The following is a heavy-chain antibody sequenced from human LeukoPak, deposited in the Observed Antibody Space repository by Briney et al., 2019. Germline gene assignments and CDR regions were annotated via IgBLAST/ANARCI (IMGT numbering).Heavy chain of an antibody. CDR1: GGSFSGYY. CDR3: ARGRWDTMIVVVINPYFDY. V-gene: IGHV4-34*01. Sequence: PSETLSLTCAVYGGSFSGYYWSWIRQPPGKGLEWIGEINHSGSTNYNPSLKSRVTISVDTSKNQFSLKLSSVTAADTAVYYCARGRWDTMIVVVINPYFDYWGQGTLVTVSS. CDR2: INHSGST. J-gene: IGHJ4*02. D-gene: IGHD3-22*01.